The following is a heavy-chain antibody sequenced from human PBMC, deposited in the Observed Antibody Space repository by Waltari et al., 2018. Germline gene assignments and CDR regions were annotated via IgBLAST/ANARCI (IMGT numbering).Heavy chain of an antibody. D-gene: IGHD4-4*01. Sequence: QVQLVQSGAEVKKPGSSVKVSCKASGGTFSSYAISWVRQAPGQGLEWMGRIIPILGTANYAQKFQGRVTITADKSTSTAYMELSSLRSEDTAVYYCARDKGIYSNYYYYGMDVWGQGTTVTVSS. J-gene: IGHJ6*02. V-gene: IGHV1-69*08. CDR2: IIPILGTA. CDR3: ARDKGIYSNYYYYGMDV. CDR1: GGTFSSYA.